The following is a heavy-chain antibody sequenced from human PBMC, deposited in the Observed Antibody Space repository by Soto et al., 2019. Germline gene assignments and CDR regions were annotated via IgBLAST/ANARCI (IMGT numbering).Heavy chain of an antibody. CDR2: IRSTTATI. V-gene: IGHV3-48*04. CDR1: GFTYSAYT. D-gene: IGHD1-26*01. CDR3: VRDHLWAFDY. J-gene: IGHJ4*02. Sequence: PGGSLRLSCIASGFTYSAYTMNWVRQAPGKGPEWISFIRSTTATIQYADPVRGRFTISKDDARNSLYLQMNDLRADDTAVYYCVRDHLWAFDYWGQGALVTVSS.